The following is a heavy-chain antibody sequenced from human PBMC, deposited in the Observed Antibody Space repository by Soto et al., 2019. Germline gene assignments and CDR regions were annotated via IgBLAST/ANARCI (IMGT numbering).Heavy chain of an antibody. CDR2: ISYDGSNK. CDR1: GFTFSTYA. Sequence: PGGSLRPSYAASGFTFSTYAMHWVRQAPGKGLEWVAVISYDGSNKYYADSVKGRFTISRDNSKNTLYLQMNSLRAEDTAVYYCARDQLYYNDISGRPLNAFDVWGQGT. CDR3: ARDQLYYNDISGRPLNAFDV. D-gene: IGHD3-22*01. V-gene: IGHV3-30-3*01. J-gene: IGHJ3*01.